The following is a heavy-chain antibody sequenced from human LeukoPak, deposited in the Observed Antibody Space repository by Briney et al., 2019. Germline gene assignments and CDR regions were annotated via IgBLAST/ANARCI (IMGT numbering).Heavy chain of an antibody. Sequence: ASVKVSCKASGYTFTGYYMHWVRQAPGQGLEWMGGIIPIFGTANYAQKFQGRVTITADKSTSTAYMELSSLRSEDTAVYYCARVTGGSYYYYYYMDVWGKGTTVTVSS. CDR1: GYTFTGYY. CDR3: ARVTGGSYYYYYYMDV. CDR2: IIPIFGTA. D-gene: IGHD2-8*02. V-gene: IGHV1-69*06. J-gene: IGHJ6*03.